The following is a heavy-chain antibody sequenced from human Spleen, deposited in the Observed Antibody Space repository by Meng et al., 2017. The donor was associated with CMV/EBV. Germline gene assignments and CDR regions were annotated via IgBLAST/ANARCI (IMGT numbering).Heavy chain of an antibody. V-gene: IGHV3-21*01. CDR1: GFTFSSYS. Sequence: TSGFTFSSYSMNWVREAPGKGLEWVSFISSTSRYIFYADSVKGRFTISRDNAKNSVYIQMNSLRAEDTAVYYCAGAFRGGYYTNDYWGQGTLVTVSS. CDR2: ISSTSRYI. J-gene: IGHJ4*02. CDR3: AGAFRGGYYTNDY. D-gene: IGHD3-3*01.